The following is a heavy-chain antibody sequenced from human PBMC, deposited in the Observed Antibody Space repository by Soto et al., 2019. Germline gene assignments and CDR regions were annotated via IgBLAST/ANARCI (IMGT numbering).Heavy chain of an antibody. Sequence: ASVKVSCKASGYAFIGCYLHWVRQAPGQGLEWMGWINPNSGGTNYAQKFQGRVTMTRGTSISTAYMDLSSLRSDDTAVYYCARAFCSTITCYGWFDPWGQGTLVTVSS. J-gene: IGHJ5*02. D-gene: IGHD2-2*01. CDR3: ARAFCSTITCYGWFDP. V-gene: IGHV1-2*02. CDR1: GYAFIGCY. CDR2: INPNSGGT.